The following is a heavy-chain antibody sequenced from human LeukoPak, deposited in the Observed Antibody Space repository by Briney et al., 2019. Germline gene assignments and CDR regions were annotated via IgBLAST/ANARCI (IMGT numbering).Heavy chain of an antibody. Sequence: GGSLRLSCAASGFTFSSYSMNWVRQAPGKGLEWVSSISSSSSYIYYADSVKGRFTISRDNAKNSLHLQMNSLRAEDTAVYYCAREISTIFGVVIYYYYGMDVWGQGTTVTVSS. V-gene: IGHV3-21*01. J-gene: IGHJ6*02. CDR2: ISSSSSYI. D-gene: IGHD3-3*01. CDR1: GFTFSSYS. CDR3: AREISTIFGVVIYYYYGMDV.